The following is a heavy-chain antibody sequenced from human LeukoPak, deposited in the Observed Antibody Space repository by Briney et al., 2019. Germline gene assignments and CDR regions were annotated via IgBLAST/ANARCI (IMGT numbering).Heavy chain of an antibody. Sequence: PSETLSLTCTVSGGSMSSYYWSWIRRPAGKGLEWIGRIYTSGSTNYNPSLKSRVTISVDTSKNQFSLKLSSVTAADTAVYYCARVWGVLYLQQLDYWGQGTLVTVSS. V-gene: IGHV4-4*07. J-gene: IGHJ4*02. D-gene: IGHD6-13*01. CDR1: GGSMSSYY. CDR3: ARVWGVLYLQQLDY. CDR2: IYTSGST.